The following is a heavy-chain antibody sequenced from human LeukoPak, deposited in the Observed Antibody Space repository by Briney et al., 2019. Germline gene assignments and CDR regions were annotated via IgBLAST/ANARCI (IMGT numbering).Heavy chain of an antibody. Sequence: LAGGSLRLSCAASGFTVSSNYMSWVRQAPGKGLEWVSAISGSGGSTYYADSVKGRFTISRDNSKNTLYLQMNSLRAEDTAVYYCAKVSRGKLYQLPGPFDYWGQGTLVTVSS. V-gene: IGHV3-23*01. D-gene: IGHD2-2*01. CDR3: AKVSRGKLYQLPGPFDY. CDR2: ISGSGGST. J-gene: IGHJ4*02. CDR1: GFTVSSNY.